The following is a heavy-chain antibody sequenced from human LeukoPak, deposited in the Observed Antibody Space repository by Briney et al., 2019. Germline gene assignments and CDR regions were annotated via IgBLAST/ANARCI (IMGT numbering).Heavy chain of an antibody. CDR3: ARGTDERWLQWGNYYMDV. Sequence: PSETLSLTCTVSGGSISSYYWSWIRQPPGKGLEWIGCIYYSGSTNYNPSLKSRVTISVDTSKNQFSLKLSSVTAADTAVYYCARGTDERWLQWGNYYMDVWGKGTTVTVSS. CDR1: GGSISSYY. V-gene: IGHV4-59*01. J-gene: IGHJ6*03. D-gene: IGHD5-24*01. CDR2: IYYSGST.